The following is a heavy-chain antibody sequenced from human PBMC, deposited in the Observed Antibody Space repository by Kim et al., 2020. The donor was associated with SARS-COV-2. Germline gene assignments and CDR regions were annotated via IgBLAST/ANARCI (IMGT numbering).Heavy chain of an antibody. D-gene: IGHD3-9*01. CDR1: GFTFGDYA. Sequence: GGSLRLSCTASGFTFGDYAMSWFRQAPGKGLEWVGFIRSKAYGGTTEYAASVKGRFTISRDDSKSIAHLQMNSLKTEDTAVYYCTRDSDILTGYSGWYFDLWGRGTLVTVSS. J-gene: IGHJ2*01. V-gene: IGHV3-49*03. CDR3: TRDSDILTGYSGWYFDL. CDR2: IRSKAYGGTT.